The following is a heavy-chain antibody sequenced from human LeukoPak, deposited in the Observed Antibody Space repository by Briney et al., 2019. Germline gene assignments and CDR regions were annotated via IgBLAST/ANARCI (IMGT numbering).Heavy chain of an antibody. CDR2: IYYSEDT. CDR1: GGSISSSSYY. Sequence: PSETLSLTCTVSGGSISSSSYYWGWIRQPPGKGLEWIGTIYYSEDTYYNPSLKSRVTIFVDMFKNQFSLKLTSVTAADTAVYYCARLDYGDYQGFDYWGQGTLVTVSS. CDR3: ARLDYGDYQGFDY. J-gene: IGHJ4*02. V-gene: IGHV4-39*01. D-gene: IGHD4-17*01.